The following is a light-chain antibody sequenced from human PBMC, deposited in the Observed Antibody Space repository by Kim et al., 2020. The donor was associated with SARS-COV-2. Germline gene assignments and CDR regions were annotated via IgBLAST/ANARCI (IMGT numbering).Light chain of an antibody. CDR2: SNN. Sequence: GQRCTISCSGSHSNIGRNTVQWFQQRPGPAPKLLIYSNNQRPSGVPDRFSGAKSDTSASLAIGGLQSDDEADYYCSAWDDSLNGPQFGGGTQLTVL. J-gene: IGLJ2*01. CDR1: HSNIGRNT. V-gene: IGLV1-44*01. CDR3: SAWDDSLNGPQ.